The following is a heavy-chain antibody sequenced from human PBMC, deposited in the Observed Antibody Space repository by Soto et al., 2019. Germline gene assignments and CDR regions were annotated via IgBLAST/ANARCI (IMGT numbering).Heavy chain of an antibody. V-gene: IGHV4-34*01. Sequence: SETLSLTCAVYGGSFSGYYWSWIRQPPGKGLEWIGEINHSGSTNYNPSLKSRVTISVDTSKNQFSLKLSSVTAADTAVYYCARTHPRGSATGDYWGQGTLVTVSS. J-gene: IGHJ4*02. D-gene: IGHD6-25*01. CDR2: INHSGST. CDR3: ARTHPRGSATGDY. CDR1: GGSFSGYY.